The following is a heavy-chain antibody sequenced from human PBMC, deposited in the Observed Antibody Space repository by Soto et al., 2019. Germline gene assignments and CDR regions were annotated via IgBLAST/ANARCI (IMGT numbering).Heavy chain of an antibody. CDR2: VSGSGGTT. CDR1: GFTFSSYA. V-gene: IGHV3-23*01. Sequence: GGPLRLSCAASGFTFSSYAMSWARQAPGKGLEWVSAVSGSGGTTDYAAPVKGRFTISRDDSKNTLYLQMNSLKTEDTAVYYCTTDLGAARPQRPKQAGYYYYYYMDVWGKGTTVTVSS. J-gene: IGHJ6*03. D-gene: IGHD6-6*01. CDR3: TTDLGAARPQRPKQAGYYYYYYMDV.